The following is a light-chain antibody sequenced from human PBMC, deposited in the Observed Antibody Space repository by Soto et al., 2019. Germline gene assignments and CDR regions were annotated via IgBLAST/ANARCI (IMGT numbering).Light chain of an antibody. J-gene: IGKJ1*01. CDR1: QGIRKD. CDR2: AAS. Sequence: DIQMTQSPSSLSASVGDRVTITCRASQGIRKDLGWYQQKPGKAPKLLIYAASSLESGVPSRFSGSGSGTEFTLTISSLQPDDSASYYCQQYNNYAKTFGQGTKVDIK. CDR3: QQYNNYAKT. V-gene: IGKV1-17*01.